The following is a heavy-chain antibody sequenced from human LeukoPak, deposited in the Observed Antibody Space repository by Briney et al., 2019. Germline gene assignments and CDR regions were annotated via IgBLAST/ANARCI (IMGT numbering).Heavy chain of an antibody. Sequence: GGSLRLSCAASGFTFSNYDMNWVRQAPGKGLEWVSSISESGDTTHYADSVKGRFTISRDNAQNTLYLQMNTLRAEDTALYYCAKQWVDCWGQGTLVTVSS. CDR2: ISESGDTT. D-gene: IGHD1-26*01. V-gene: IGHV3-23*01. CDR3: AKQWVDC. CDR1: GFTFSNYD. J-gene: IGHJ4*02.